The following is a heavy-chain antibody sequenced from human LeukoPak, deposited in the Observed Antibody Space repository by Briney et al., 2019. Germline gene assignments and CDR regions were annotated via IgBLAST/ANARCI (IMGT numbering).Heavy chain of an antibody. Sequence: GASVKVSCKASGYTFTSYYMHWVRQAPGQGLEWMGIINPSGGSTKYTQKFQGRVTMTRDTSISTAYMELNSLTSEDTAVYYCARGAVGGYCSGGSCYFFDNWGQGTLVTVSS. D-gene: IGHD2-15*01. CDR3: ARGAVGGYCSGGSCYFFDN. V-gene: IGHV1-46*01. J-gene: IGHJ4*02. CDR2: INPSGGST. CDR1: GYTFTSYY.